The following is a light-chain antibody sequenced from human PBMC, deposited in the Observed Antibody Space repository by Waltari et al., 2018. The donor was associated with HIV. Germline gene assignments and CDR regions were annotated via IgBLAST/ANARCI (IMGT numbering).Light chain of an antibody. CDR3: YSTDSSGYLFV. CDR1: ALAKKY. J-gene: IGLJ1*01. V-gene: IGLV3-10*01. Sequence: SYELTQPPSVSVSPGQTARITCSGDALAKKYAYWYQQKSGQAPVLVIDEDTKRPSGIPDRFSGSSSGAMATLTISGAQLEDEGDYYCYSTDSSGYLFVFGTGTKVTVL. CDR2: EDT.